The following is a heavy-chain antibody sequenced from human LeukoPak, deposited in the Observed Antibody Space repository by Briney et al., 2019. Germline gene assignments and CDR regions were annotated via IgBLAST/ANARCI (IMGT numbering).Heavy chain of an antibody. V-gene: IGHV3-23*01. CDR3: AKPDSSTWYGRGFDH. J-gene: IGHJ4*02. CDR2: ISGSGDST. D-gene: IGHD6-13*01. Sequence: GGSLRLSCAASGFTFSSYAMSWVRQAPGKGLEWVSAISGSGDSTYYADSVKGRFTISRDNSKNTLYLQMNSLRAEDTAVYYCAKPDSSTWYGRGFDHWGQGTLVTVSS. CDR1: GFTFSSYA.